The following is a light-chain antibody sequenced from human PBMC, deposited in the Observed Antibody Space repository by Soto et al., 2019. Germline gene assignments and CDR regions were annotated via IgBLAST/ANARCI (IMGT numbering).Light chain of an antibody. Sequence: QSALTQPHSVSGSPGQSVTISCTGASSDIGSYDFVSWYQQHPGKAPELLIFDVFKRPSGVPIRFSGSKSGNTASLTISGPQAEDEGDYYCCSYAGRFTYVFGSGTKVTVL. V-gene: IGLV2-11*01. CDR2: DVF. CDR1: SSDIGSYDF. CDR3: CSYAGRFTYV. J-gene: IGLJ1*01.